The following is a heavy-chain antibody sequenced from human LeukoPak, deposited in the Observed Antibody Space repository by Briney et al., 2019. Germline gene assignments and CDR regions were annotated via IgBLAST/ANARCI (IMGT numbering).Heavy chain of an antibody. D-gene: IGHD3-22*01. V-gene: IGHV1-2*02. Sequence: ASVKVSCKASGGTFSSYAISWVRQAPGQGLEWMGWINPNSGGTNYAQKFQGRVTMTRDTSISTAYMVLSRLKSDDTAVCYCARAGLWDYYDSSGYHNGAFDIWGQGTMVTVSS. CDR3: ARAGLWDYYDSSGYHNGAFDI. CDR2: INPNSGGT. CDR1: GGTFSSYA. J-gene: IGHJ3*02.